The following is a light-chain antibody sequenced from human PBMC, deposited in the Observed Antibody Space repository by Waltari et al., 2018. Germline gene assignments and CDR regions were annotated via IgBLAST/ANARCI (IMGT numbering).Light chain of an antibody. CDR3: SSYTSINATYVV. V-gene: IGLV2-14*01. J-gene: IGLJ2*01. CDR1: SRDVGGYDY. Sequence: QSALTPPASVSGSPRQSITISCTGTSRDVGGYDYVSWYQCLPGKAPTLIIYEVTNRPAGVSDRDFGSKSSNTAALRTSARHPEDEGDYYCSSYTSINATYVVFGGGTKLTVL. CDR2: EVT.